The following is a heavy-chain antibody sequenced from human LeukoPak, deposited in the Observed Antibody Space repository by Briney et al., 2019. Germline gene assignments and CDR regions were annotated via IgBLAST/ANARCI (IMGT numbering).Heavy chain of an antibody. J-gene: IGHJ4*02. V-gene: IGHV3-23*01. CDR1: GFTFSNYG. CDR2: ISGSGDFT. CDR3: AKEATHSSGYPFDY. Sequence: GGSLRLSCAASGFTFSNYGMSWVRQAPGKGLEWVSDISGSGDFTYYADSVKGRFTISRDKSKNTLYLQMNSLRAEDTAVYYCAKEATHSSGYPFDYWGQGTLVTVSS. D-gene: IGHD3-22*01.